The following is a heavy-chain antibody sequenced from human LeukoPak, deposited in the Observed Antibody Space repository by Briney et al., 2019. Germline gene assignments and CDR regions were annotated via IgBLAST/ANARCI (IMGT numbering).Heavy chain of an antibody. J-gene: IGHJ4*02. D-gene: IGHD6-6*01. V-gene: IGHV3-21*01. CDR3: AKVSSIAARSPFDY. CDR2: ISSSSSYI. CDR1: GFTFSSYS. Sequence: KTGGSLRLSCAASGFTFSSYSMTWVRQAPGEGLEWVSSISSSSSYIYYAVSVKGRFTISRDNAKNSLYLQMNSLRAEDTAVYYCAKVSSIAARSPFDYWGQGTLVTVSS.